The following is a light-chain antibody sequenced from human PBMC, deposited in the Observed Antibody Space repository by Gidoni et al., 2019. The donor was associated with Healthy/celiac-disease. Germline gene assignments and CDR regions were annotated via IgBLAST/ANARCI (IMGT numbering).Light chain of an antibody. CDR3: QQRSNWPGT. CDR1: QSVSSY. Sequence: EIVLTQSPATLSLSPGERATLSCRASQSVSSYLAWYQQKPGQAPRLLIYDASNRATGIPARFSGSGSGTDFTLTISSLEPEDFAVYYGQQRSNWPGTFXQXTKLXIK. V-gene: IGKV3-11*01. J-gene: IGKJ2*01. CDR2: DAS.